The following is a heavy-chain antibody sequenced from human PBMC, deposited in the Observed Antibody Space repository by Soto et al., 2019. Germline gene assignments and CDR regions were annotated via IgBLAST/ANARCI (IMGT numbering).Heavy chain of an antibody. CDR3: TRHPPYYYSSGPMDY. J-gene: IGHJ4*02. CDR1: GFTFSGSA. Sequence: EVQLVESGGGLVQPGGSLKLSCAASGFTFSGSAMHWVRQASGKGLEWVGRIRIKANSYATAYAASVKGRFTISRDDSKNTAYLQMNSLKTEDTAVYYCTRHPPYYYSSGPMDYWGQGTLVTVSS. V-gene: IGHV3-73*02. CDR2: IRIKANSYAT. D-gene: IGHD3-22*01.